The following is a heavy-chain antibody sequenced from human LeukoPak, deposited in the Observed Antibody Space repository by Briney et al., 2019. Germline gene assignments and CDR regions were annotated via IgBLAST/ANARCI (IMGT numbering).Heavy chain of an antibody. D-gene: IGHD6-6*01. CDR1: GGSISSGGYY. CDR3: AIAARWGWYFDY. Sequence: SETLSLTCTVSGGSISSGGYYWSWIRQPPGKGLEWIGSIYYSGSTYYNPSLKSRVTISVDTSKNQFSLKLSSVTAADTAVYYCAIAARWGWYFDYWGQGTLVTVSS. J-gene: IGHJ4*02. V-gene: IGHV4-39*01. CDR2: IYYSGST.